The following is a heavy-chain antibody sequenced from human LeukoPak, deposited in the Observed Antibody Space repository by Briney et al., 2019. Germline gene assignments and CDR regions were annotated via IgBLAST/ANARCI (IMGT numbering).Heavy chain of an antibody. J-gene: IGHJ4*02. CDR1: GFTFTNYA. Sequence: GGSLRLSCAASGFTFTNYAMTWVRQAPGRGLEWVSGISGSGGSTYYADSVKGRFIISRDNSESTLYLQMNRLRAEDTALYYCAKVWKGNYYDYWGQGTLVTVSP. CDR3: AKVWKGNYYDY. CDR2: ISGSGGST. D-gene: IGHD1-1*01. V-gene: IGHV3-23*01.